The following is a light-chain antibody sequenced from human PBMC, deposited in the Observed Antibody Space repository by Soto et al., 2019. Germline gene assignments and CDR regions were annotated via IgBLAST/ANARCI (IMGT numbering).Light chain of an antibody. V-gene: IGKV3D-15*01. CDR2: GAS. Sequence: EIVMTQSPATLSVSPGDRVTLSCRASQNIDNNLAWYQQRPGQPPRLLIYGASTRANGIPARFSGSGSGTXXXXXXXXLXXXXXXXXCCQQYNNWPPLTFGGGTKVEIK. J-gene: IGKJ4*01. CDR1: QNIDNN. CDR3: QQYNNWPPLT.